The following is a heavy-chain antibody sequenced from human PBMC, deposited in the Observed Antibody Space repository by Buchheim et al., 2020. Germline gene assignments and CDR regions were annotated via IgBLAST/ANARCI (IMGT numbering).Heavy chain of an antibody. D-gene: IGHD1-26*01. CDR2: INHSGST. CDR3: ARGTSRGGWELRPFDY. Sequence: QVQLQQWGAGLLKPSETLSLTCAVYGGSFSGYYWSWIRQPPGKGLEWIGEINHSGSTNYNPSLKSRVTISVDTSKNQFSLNLSSVTAADTAVYYCARGTSRGGWELRPFDYWGQGTL. CDR1: GGSFSGYY. J-gene: IGHJ4*02. V-gene: IGHV4-34*01.